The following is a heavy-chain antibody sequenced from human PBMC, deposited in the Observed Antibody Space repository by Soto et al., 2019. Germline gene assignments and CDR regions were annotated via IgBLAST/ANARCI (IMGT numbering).Heavy chain of an antibody. J-gene: IGHJ4*02. CDR1: GFTFSDYY. V-gene: IGHV3-11*01. Sequence: GGSLRLSCAASGFTFSDYYMSWIRQAPGEGLEWVSYISSSGSTIYYADSVKGRFTISRDNAKNSLYLQMNSLRAEDTAVYYCASASAGIFGSFDYWGQGTLVTVSS. CDR3: ASASAGIFGSFDY. CDR2: ISSSGSTI. D-gene: IGHD3-3*01.